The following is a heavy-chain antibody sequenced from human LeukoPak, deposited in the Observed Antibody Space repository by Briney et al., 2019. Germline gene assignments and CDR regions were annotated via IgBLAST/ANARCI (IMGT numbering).Heavy chain of an antibody. V-gene: IGHV1-2*02. CDR1: GYTFTGYY. D-gene: IGHD1-7*01. CDR2: INPNSGGT. J-gene: IGHJ4*02. CDR3: ARVSGWNYVFDY. Sequence: ASVKVSCKASGYTFTGYYMHWVRQAPGQGLEWMGWINPNSGGTNYAQKFQGRVTMTRDTSISTAYMELSRLRSDDTAVYYCARVSGWNYVFDYWGQGTLVTVSS.